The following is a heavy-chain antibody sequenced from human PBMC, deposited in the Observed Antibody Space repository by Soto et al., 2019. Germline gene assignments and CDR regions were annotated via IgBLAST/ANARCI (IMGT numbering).Heavy chain of an antibody. V-gene: IGHV4-34*01. CDR3: ARGYGRNFAY. CDR1: GGSFSGYY. CDR2: INHSGST. J-gene: IGHJ4*02. D-gene: IGHD3-10*01. Sequence: QVQLQQWGAGLLKPSETLSLTCAVYGGSFSGYYWSWIRQPPGKGLEWIGEINHSGSTNYNPSLKSRVTISVDTSKNQFSLKLSSVTAADPAGYYCARGYGRNFAYWGQGTLVTVSS.